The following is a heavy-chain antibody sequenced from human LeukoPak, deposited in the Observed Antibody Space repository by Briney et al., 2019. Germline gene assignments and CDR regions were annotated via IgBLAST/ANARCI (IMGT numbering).Heavy chain of an antibody. Sequence: GGSLRLSCAASGFTFSSYGMHWVRQAPGKGLEWVAVIWYDGSNKYYADSVKGRFTISRDNSKNTLYLQMNSLRAEDTAVYYCARDPTTPYSSGWYGPFDYWGQGTLVTVSS. D-gene: IGHD6-19*01. J-gene: IGHJ4*02. V-gene: IGHV3-30*19. CDR1: GFTFSSYG. CDR2: IWYDGSNK. CDR3: ARDPTTPYSSGWYGPFDY.